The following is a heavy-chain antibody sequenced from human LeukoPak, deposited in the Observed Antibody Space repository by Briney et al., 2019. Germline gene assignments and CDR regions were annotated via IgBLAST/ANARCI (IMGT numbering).Heavy chain of an antibody. J-gene: IGHJ6*03. CDR3: ARGAAAGMHYYYYMDV. CDR1: GGTFSSYA. Sequence: ASVKVSCKASGGTFSSYAISWVRQAPGQGLEWMGGIIPIFGTANYAQKFQGRVTITADESTSTAYMELSSLRSEDTAVYYCARGAAAGMHYYYYMDVWGKGTTVTISS. D-gene: IGHD6-13*01. V-gene: IGHV1-69*13. CDR2: IIPIFGTA.